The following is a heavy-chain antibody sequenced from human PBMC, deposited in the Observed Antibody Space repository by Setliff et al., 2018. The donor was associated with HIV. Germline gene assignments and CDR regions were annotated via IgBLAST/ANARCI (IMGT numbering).Heavy chain of an antibody. J-gene: IGHJ4*02. Sequence: PSETLSLTCGVSGETFRGYKWSWIRQSPGKGLEWIGEIDHIGSTTYNPSLKTRITMSSDTSKRQFSLKLSSVTAADTATYYCARRAMWGDLDYWGQGALVTVPQ. D-gene: IGHD3-16*01. V-gene: IGHV4-34*01. CDR2: IDHIGST. CDR3: ARRAMWGDLDY. CDR1: GETFRGYK.